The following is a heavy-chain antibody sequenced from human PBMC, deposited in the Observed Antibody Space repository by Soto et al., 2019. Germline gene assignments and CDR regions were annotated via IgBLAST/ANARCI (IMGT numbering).Heavy chain of an antibody. CDR3: ARARGYSYDLDS. CDR2: ILPIFGTP. D-gene: IGHD5-18*01. Sequence: QVQLVQSGTEVKKPGSSVKVSCKASGGTFSNSAIIWVRQAPGQGLEWMGGILPIFGTPKYAQNFQGRLTISADEFSSTAYMELSSLRSEDTAVYYCARARGYSYDLDSWGQGTLVTVSS. CDR1: GGTFSNSA. J-gene: IGHJ4*02. V-gene: IGHV1-69*01.